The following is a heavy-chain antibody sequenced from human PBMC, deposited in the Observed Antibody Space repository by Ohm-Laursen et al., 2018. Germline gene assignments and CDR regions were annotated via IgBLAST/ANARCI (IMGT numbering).Heavy chain of an antibody. CDR2: ISGSGGST. Sequence: LRLSCAASGFTFSSYAMSWVRQAPGKGLEWVSAISGSGGSTYYADSVKGRFTISRDNSKNTLYLQMNSLRAEDTAVYYCAKASGIVVVPAAVHHPIDYWGQGTLVTVSS. J-gene: IGHJ4*02. V-gene: IGHV3-23*01. D-gene: IGHD2-2*01. CDR3: AKASGIVVVPAAVHHPIDY. CDR1: GFTFSSYA.